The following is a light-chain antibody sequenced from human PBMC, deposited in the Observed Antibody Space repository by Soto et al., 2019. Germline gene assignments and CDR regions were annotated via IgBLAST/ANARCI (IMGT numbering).Light chain of an antibody. Sequence: DIQMTQSPSSLSASVGDRVTITCQASQDISNYLNWYQQKPGKAPKLLIYDASNLETGVPSRFSGSGSGTDFTFTINTLQPEDIATYYCQQYDTLPTFGQGTRLEI. CDR3: QQYDTLPT. J-gene: IGKJ5*01. V-gene: IGKV1-33*01. CDR1: QDISNY. CDR2: DAS.